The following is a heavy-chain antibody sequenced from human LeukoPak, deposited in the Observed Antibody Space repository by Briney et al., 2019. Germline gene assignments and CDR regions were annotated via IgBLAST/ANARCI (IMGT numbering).Heavy chain of an antibody. CDR3: ARVGNYYGSGSYYNPYNWFDP. J-gene: IGHJ5*02. Sequence: GGSLRLSCAASGFTVSSNYMSWVRQAPGKGLEWGSVIYSGGSTYYADSVKGRFTISRDNSKNTLYLQMNSLRAEDTAVYYCARVGNYYGSGSYYNPYNWFDPWGQGTLVTVSS. D-gene: IGHD3-10*01. CDR1: GFTVSSNY. V-gene: IGHV3-66*01. CDR2: IYSGGST.